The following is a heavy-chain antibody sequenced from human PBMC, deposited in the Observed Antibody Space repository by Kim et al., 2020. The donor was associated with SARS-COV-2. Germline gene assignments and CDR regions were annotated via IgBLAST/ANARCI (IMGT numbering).Heavy chain of an antibody. V-gene: IGHV3-30*03. Sequence: GGSLRLSCAASGFTFSTYGMHWVRQPPGKGLEWVAVISFDGSQKYYADSVKGRFTIFRDNSKNTLYLQMNSLRDEDTAVYYCAGLTYCDGDCYSLTTAPFDPWGQGTLVSVSS. CDR2: ISFDGSQK. D-gene: IGHD2-21*02. CDR1: GFTFSTYG. J-gene: IGHJ5*02. CDR3: AGLTYCDGDCYSLTTAPFDP.